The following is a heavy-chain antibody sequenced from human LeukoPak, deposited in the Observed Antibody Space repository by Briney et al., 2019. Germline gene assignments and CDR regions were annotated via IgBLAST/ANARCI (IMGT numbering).Heavy chain of an antibody. J-gene: IGHJ3*02. D-gene: IGHD3-22*01. CDR3: ARVSYYYDSSGYLDAFDI. CDR2: MIPIFGTA. CDR1: GGTFRSDA. V-gene: IGHV1-69*05. Sequence: SVKVSCKPSGGTFRSDAISWVRQAPGQGLEWMGRMIPIFGTAQYAPKFQGRVTITTDESTSTAYMQLSSLRSEDTAVYYCARVSYYYDSSGYLDAFDIWGQGTTVTVSS.